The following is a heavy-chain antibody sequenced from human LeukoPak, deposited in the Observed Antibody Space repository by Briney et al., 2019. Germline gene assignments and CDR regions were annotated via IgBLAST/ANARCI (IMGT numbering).Heavy chain of an antibody. D-gene: IGHD7-27*01. CDR3: ARDLAWGAFDY. J-gene: IGHJ4*02. CDR1: GFTLSSYW. Sequence: GGSLRLSCAGSGFTLSSYWMHWVRQAPGKGLEWVSAISGSGGSTYYADSVKGRFTISRDNSKNTLYLQMNSLRAEDTAVYYCARDLAWGAFDYWGQGTLVTVSS. V-gene: IGHV3-23*01. CDR2: ISGSGGST.